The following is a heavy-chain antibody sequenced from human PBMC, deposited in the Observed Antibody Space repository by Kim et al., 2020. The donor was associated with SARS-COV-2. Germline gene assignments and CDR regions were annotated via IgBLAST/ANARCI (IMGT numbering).Heavy chain of an antibody. J-gene: IGHJ4*02. CDR2: IPYDGGSQ. D-gene: IGHD3-10*01. CDR1: GFTFNNYA. CDR3: ARDMSRGVPYYLDY. Sequence: GGSLRLSCAVSGFTFNNYAMHWVRQAPGKGLEWVAVIPYDGGSQYYSASVQGRFTISSDNSKSTLYLQMNSLRPEDTAVYYCARDMSRGVPYYLDYSGQG. V-gene: IGHV3-30*04.